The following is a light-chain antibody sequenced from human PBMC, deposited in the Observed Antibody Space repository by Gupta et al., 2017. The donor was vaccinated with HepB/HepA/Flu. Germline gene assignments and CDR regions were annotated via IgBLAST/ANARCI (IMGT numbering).Light chain of an antibody. Sequence: DIVLTQSPGTLSFSPGERATLSSRASQSVSSSYLAWYQQKPGQAPRLLIYGASSRATGIPDRFSGSGSGTDFTLTISRLEPEDFAVCYCQQYGSSALTFGGGTKVEIK. CDR3: QQYGSSALT. CDR1: QSVSSSY. CDR2: GAS. J-gene: IGKJ4*01. V-gene: IGKV3-20*01.